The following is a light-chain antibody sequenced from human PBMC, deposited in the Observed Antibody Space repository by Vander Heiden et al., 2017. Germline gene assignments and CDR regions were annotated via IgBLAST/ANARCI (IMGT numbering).Light chain of an antibody. V-gene: IGKV3-20*01. CDR2: GAS. CDR1: QSLSSNY. Sequence: IVLTQSPGTLSLSPGERATLSCRASQSLSSNYLAWYQQKPGQAPRLLIYGASSRATGIPDRFSGSGSGTDFTLTISRLEPEDFAVYYCQQFGSSLLYTFGQGTKLEIK. CDR3: QQFGSSLLYT. J-gene: IGKJ2*01.